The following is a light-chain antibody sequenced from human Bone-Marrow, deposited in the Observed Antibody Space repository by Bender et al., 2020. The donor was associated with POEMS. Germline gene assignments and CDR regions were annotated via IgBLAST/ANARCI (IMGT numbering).Light chain of an antibody. J-gene: IGLJ1*01. Sequence: SFELTQPPSVSVSPGQTASISCSGENLGDKYACWYQHKPGQSPVLVIYQDNKRPSGIPARFSASNSGNTATLTISGTQAMDEADYYCRAWDSSTSFVFGTGTKVTVL. CDR1: NLGDKY. CDR3: RAWDSSTSFV. V-gene: IGLV3-1*01. CDR2: QDN.